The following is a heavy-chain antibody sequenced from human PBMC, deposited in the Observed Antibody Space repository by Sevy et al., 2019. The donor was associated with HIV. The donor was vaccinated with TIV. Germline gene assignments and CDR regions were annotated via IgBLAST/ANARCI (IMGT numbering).Heavy chain of an antibody. D-gene: IGHD3-22*01. J-gene: IGHJ4*02. CDR2: ISGSGGST. V-gene: IGHV3-23*01. CDR1: GFTFSSYA. CDR3: AFGGFPHYYDSSGYYEFDY. Sequence: GGSLRLSCAASGFTFSSYAMSWVRQAPGKGLEWVSAISGSGGSTYYADSVKGRFTISRDNSKNTLYLQMNSLRAEDTAVYYCAFGGFPHYYDSSGYYEFDYWGQGTLVTVSS.